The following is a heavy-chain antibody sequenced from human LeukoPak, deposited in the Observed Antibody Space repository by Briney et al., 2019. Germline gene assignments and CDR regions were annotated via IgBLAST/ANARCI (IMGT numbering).Heavy chain of an antibody. V-gene: IGHV3-23*01. Sequence: GGSLRLSCAASGFSFSTYAMAWVRQAPGKGLEWVSAFSATDGSTQYAESVKGRFTISKDSTTNTLFLQINSLRAEDTAVYYCARCQIAAAGTGAFDVWGQGTMVTVSS. CDR3: ARCQIAAAGTGAFDV. J-gene: IGHJ3*01. CDR2: FSATDGST. CDR1: GFSFSTYA. D-gene: IGHD6-13*01.